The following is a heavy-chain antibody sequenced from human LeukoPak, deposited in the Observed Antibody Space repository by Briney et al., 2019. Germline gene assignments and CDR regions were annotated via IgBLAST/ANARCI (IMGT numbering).Heavy chain of an antibody. Sequence: PGGSLRLSCAASGFAFSSFAMSWVRQAPGKGLEWVSAISGSGGSTYYADSVKGRFTISRDNSKNTLYLQMNSLRAEDTAVYYCAKEWDSSSWCLDYWGQGTLVTVSS. V-gene: IGHV3-23*01. CDR1: GFAFSSFA. CDR3: AKEWDSSSWCLDY. D-gene: IGHD6-13*01. J-gene: IGHJ4*02. CDR2: ISGSGGST.